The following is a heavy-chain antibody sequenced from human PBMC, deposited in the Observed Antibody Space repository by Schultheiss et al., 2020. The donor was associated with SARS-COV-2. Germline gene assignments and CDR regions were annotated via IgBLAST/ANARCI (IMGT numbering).Heavy chain of an antibody. J-gene: IGHJ4*02. V-gene: IGHV1-69*13. CDR1: GYTFTGYY. D-gene: IGHD3-10*01. Sequence: SVKVSCKASGYTFTGYYMHWVRQAPGQGLEWMGWIIPIFGTANYAQKFQGRVTITADESTSTAYMELSSLRSEDTAVYYCARGPMVDLGCFDSWGQGTLVTVSS. CDR2: IIPIFGTA. CDR3: ARGPMVDLGCFDS.